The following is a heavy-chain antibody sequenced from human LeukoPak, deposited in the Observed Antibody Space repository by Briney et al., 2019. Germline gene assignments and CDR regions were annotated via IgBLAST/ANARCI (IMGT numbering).Heavy chain of an antibody. J-gene: IGHJ5*02. D-gene: IGHD3-10*01. CDR2: IYDRGST. CDR3: AREGPMVRGFDP. V-gene: IGHV4-59*01. CDR1: GASISSYY. Sequence: SETLSLTCTVSGASISSYYWSWIRQSPGKGLEWIGYIYDRGSTNYNPSLKSRVTISVDTSKNQFSLKLSSVTAADTAVYYCAREGPMVRGFDPWGQGTLVTVSS.